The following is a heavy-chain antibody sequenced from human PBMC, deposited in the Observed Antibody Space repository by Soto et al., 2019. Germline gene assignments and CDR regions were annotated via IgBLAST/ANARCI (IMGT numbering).Heavy chain of an antibody. CDR1: GGSISSSSYY. D-gene: IGHD1-1*01. CDR2: IYYSGST. CDR3: ARAIGVLGGIWFDP. J-gene: IGHJ5*02. Sequence: PSETLSLTCTVSGGSISSSSYYWGWIRQPPGKGLEWIGSIYYSGSTYYNPSLKSRVTISVDTSKNQFSLKLSSVTAADTAVYYCARAIGVLGGIWFDPWGQGTLVTVSS. V-gene: IGHV4-39*07.